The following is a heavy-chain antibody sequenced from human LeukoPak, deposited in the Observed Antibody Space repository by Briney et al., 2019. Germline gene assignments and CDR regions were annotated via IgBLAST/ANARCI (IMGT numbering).Heavy chain of an antibody. V-gene: IGHV3-48*02. CDR1: GFTFSSYS. CDR3: ARDRPSDYGDYFDN. CDR2: ISSSSTTI. D-gene: IGHD4-17*01. J-gene: IGHJ4*02. Sequence: GGSLTLSCAASGFTFSSYSMNWVRQAPGKGLEWVSYISSSSTTIYYADSVKGRLTISRDSAKNSLYLQMTSLRDEDTAVYYCARDRPSDYGDYFDNWGQGTLVTVSS.